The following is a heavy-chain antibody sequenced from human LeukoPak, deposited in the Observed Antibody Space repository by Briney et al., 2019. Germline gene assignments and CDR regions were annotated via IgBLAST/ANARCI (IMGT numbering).Heavy chain of an antibody. CDR2: VKSKSEGGTT. J-gene: IGHJ4*02. D-gene: IGHD6-13*01. CDR3: ATGWQLIDF. V-gene: IGHV3-15*01. CDR1: GFTFSKAW. Sequence: GGSLRLSCAASGFTFSKAWMSWVRQAPGKGLEYLGRVKSKSEGGTTDYAAPVKGRFSISRDDSKSTLYLQLNSLKTEDTAVYYCATGWQLIDFWGQGTLVTVSS.